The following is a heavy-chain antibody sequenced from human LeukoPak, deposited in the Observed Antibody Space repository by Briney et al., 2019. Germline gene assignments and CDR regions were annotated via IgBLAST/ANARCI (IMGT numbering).Heavy chain of an antibody. V-gene: IGHV4-59*11. CDR1: GGSISSHY. Sequence: SETLSLTCTVSGGSISSHYWSWIRQSPGKGLEWIGYIYYSGSTNYNPSLKSRVTISVDTSKNQFSLKLSSVTAADTAVYYCARGEMATIGDAFDIWGQGTMVTVSS. CDR3: ARGEMATIGDAFDI. J-gene: IGHJ3*02. CDR2: IYYSGST. D-gene: IGHD5-24*01.